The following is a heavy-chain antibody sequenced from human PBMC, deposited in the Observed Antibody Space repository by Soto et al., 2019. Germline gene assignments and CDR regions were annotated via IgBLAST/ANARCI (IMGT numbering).Heavy chain of an antibody. J-gene: IGHJ5*02. CDR1: GGSISSYY. V-gene: IGHV4-59*01. CDR2: IYYSGST. Sequence: SETLSLTCTVSGGSISSYYWSWIRQPPGKGLEWIGYIYYSGSTNYNPSLKSRVTISVDTSKNQFSLKLSSVTAADTAVYYCARDRYYYDSSGYLRAWFDPWGQGTLVTVSS. CDR3: ARDRYYYDSSGYLRAWFDP. D-gene: IGHD3-22*01.